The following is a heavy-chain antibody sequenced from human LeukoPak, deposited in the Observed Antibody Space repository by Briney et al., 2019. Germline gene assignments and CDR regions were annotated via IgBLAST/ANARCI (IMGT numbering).Heavy chain of an antibody. V-gene: IGHV4-61*02. CDR2: IYTSGST. J-gene: IGHJ5*02. CDR1: GGSISSANYY. D-gene: IGHD2-2*01. CDR3: ARRRSSTTANWFDP. Sequence: SQTLSLTCTVSGGSISSANYYWSWIRQPAGKGLEWIGRIYTSGSTNYNPSLKSRVTISVDTSKNQFSLKLSSVTAADTAVYYCARRRSSTTANWFDPWGQGTLVTVSS.